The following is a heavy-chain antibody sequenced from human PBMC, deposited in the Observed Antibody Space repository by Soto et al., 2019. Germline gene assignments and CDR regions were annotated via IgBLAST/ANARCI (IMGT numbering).Heavy chain of an antibody. CDR1: GGSFSGYS. CDR3: ARGSQLPIYYYYYMDV. J-gene: IGHJ6*03. CDR2: INHSGST. Sequence: SETLSLTCAVYGGSFSGYSWSWIRQPPGKGLEWIGEINHSGSTNYNPSLKSRVTISVDTSKNQFSLKLSSVTAADTVVFYCARGSQLPIYYYYYMDVWGKGTTVTVSS. V-gene: IGHV4-34*01. D-gene: IGHD2-2*01.